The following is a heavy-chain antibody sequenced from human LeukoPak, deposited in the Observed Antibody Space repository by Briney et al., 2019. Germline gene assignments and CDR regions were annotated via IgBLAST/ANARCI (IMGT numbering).Heavy chain of an antibody. Sequence: SETLSLTCIVSGGSISIYYWSWIRQPAGKGLEWIGRIYTSGSTNYNPSLKGRVTMSVNTSKNQFSLKLSSVTAADTAVYYCARDPVGATDYWGQGTLVTVSS. CDR2: IYTSGST. D-gene: IGHD1-26*01. J-gene: IGHJ4*02. V-gene: IGHV4-4*07. CDR3: ARDPVGATDY. CDR1: GGSISIYY.